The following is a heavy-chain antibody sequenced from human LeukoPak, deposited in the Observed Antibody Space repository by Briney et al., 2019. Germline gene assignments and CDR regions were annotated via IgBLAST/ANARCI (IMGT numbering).Heavy chain of an antibody. J-gene: IGHJ4*02. Sequence: SETLSLTCTVSGGSISSYYWSWIRQPAGKGLEWIGRIYTSGSTNYNPSLKSRVTMSVDTSKNQFSLKLSSVTAADTAVYYCASLCTSCYNGDYFDYWGQGTLVTVSS. CDR1: GGSISSYY. D-gene: IGHD2-2*02. CDR3: ASLCTSCYNGDYFDY. V-gene: IGHV4-4*07. CDR2: IYTSGST.